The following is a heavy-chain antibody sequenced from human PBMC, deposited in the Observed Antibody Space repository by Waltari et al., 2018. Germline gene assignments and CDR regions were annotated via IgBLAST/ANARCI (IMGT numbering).Heavy chain of an antibody. CDR1: GFTFNKYW. CDR2: INDDAKEK. Sequence: EVQLVESGGGLVQPGGSLSLSCAASGFTFNKYWMTVVRQAPGKGLEWVANINDDAKEKYQVDSVKGRFTISRDNTKKSLYLQMNSRRVDDTAVYYCARGEEGYGEAYYWGQGTLVTVSS. J-gene: IGHJ4*02. CDR3: ARGEEGYGEAYY. V-gene: IGHV3-7*04. D-gene: IGHD3-10*01.